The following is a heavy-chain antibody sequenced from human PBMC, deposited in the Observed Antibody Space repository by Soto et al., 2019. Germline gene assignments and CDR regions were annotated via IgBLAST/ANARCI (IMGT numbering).Heavy chain of an antibody. CDR1: GFTFSSYS. V-gene: IGHV3-21*01. D-gene: IGHD6-19*01. CDR3: ARDHGSGWSFDY. CDR2: ISSSSSYM. Sequence: GGSLRLSCAASGFTFSSYSMNWVRQAPGKGLEWVSSISSSSSYMFYADSLKGRFTISRDNAKNSLYLQMNSLRAEDTAVYYCARDHGSGWSFDYWGQGTLVTVSS. J-gene: IGHJ4*02.